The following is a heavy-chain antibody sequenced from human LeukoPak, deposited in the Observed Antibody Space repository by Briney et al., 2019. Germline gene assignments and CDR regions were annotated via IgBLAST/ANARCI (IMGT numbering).Heavy chain of an antibody. Sequence: GGSLRLSCAASGFTVSSNYMSWVRQAPGKGLEWVSVIYSGGSTYYADSVKGRFTISRDNSKNTLYLQMNSLRAEDTAVYYCAREPDYYGSGSSSGYFDYWGQGTLVTVSS. CDR3: AREPDYYGSGSSSGYFDY. CDR2: IYSGGST. J-gene: IGHJ4*02. D-gene: IGHD3-10*01. CDR1: GFTVSSNY. V-gene: IGHV3-53*01.